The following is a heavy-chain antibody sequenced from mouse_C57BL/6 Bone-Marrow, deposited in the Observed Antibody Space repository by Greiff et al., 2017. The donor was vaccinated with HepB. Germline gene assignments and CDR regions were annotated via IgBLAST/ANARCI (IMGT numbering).Heavy chain of an antibody. CDR3: AREDTTVV. J-gene: IGHJ1*03. D-gene: IGHD1-1*01. V-gene: IGHV5-4*01. CDR1: GFTFSSYA. CDR2: ISDGGSYT. Sequence: EVKLQESGGGLVKPGGSLKLSCAASGFTFSSYAMSWVRQTPEKRLEWVATISDGGSYTYYPDNVKGRFTISRDNAKNNLYLQMSHLKSEDTAMYYCAREDTTVVWGTGTTVTVSS.